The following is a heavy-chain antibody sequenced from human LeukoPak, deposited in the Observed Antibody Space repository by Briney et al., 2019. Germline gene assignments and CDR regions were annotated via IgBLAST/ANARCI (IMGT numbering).Heavy chain of an antibody. V-gene: IGHV1-69*05. CDR3: ARRIQLWSGGELRAFDI. CDR2: IIPIFGTA. J-gene: IGHJ3*02. D-gene: IGHD5-18*01. Sequence: SVKVSCKASGGTFSSYAISWVRQAPGQGLEWMGRIIPIFGTANYAQKFQGRVTITTDESTSTAYMELSSLKASDTAMYYCARRIQLWSGGELRAFDIWGQGTMVTVSS. CDR1: GGTFSSYA.